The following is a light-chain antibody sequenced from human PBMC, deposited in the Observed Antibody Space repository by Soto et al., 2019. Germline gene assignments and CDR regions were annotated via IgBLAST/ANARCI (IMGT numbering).Light chain of an antibody. CDR3: QQRTKWPPFT. CDR2: DAT. J-gene: IGKJ5*01. CDR1: QSIDHS. V-gene: IGKV3-11*01. Sequence: IVLTPSPATLTFSPGDRAPLSCRASQSIDHSIAWYQHKPGKAPRLLIFDATQRASGIPVRFTGSGSGTDFTLSISNLEAEDLAIYYCQQRTKWPPFTFGQGTQVDIK.